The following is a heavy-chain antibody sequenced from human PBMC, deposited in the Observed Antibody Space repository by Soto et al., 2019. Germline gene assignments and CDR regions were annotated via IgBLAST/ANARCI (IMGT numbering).Heavy chain of an antibody. V-gene: IGHV3-23*01. J-gene: IGHJ3*02. CDR2: ISSSGVST. D-gene: IGHD1-1*01. CDR3: ARDELNPLPDAAFDI. Sequence: PGGSLRLSCAASGFTFRSYTMSWVRQAPGKGLEWVSAISSSGVSTYYADSVKGRFTISRDNSKNTLYLQMNSLRAEDTAVYYCARDELNPLPDAAFDIWGQGTMVTVS. CDR1: GFTFRSYT.